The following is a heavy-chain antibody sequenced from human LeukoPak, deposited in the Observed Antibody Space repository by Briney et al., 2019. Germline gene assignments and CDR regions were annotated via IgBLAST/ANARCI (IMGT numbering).Heavy chain of an antibody. J-gene: IGHJ5*02. CDR1: GGSISSYY. Sequence: PSETLSLTCTVSGGSISSYYWTWIRQPPGKGLEWIGYIYSSGRTNSNPYLKSQVTMSVDTSKNQFSLKVISVTAADTAVYYCARLSAGFNSSYWFDPWGQGTLVTVSS. V-gene: IGHV4-4*09. CDR2: IYSSGRT. CDR3: ARLSAGFNSSYWFDP. D-gene: IGHD2/OR15-2a*01.